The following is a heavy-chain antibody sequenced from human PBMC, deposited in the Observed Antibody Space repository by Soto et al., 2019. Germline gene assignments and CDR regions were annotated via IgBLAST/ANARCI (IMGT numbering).Heavy chain of an antibody. CDR3: VAGQYFFDY. V-gene: IGHV3-30*03. CDR1: GFIFSSYG. J-gene: IGHJ4*02. Sequence: GGSLRLSCAASGFIFSSYGMHWVRQAPGKGLEWVAVISYDGSNKYYADSVKDRFTISRDNSKKTLYLQMNSLRADDTAVYYCVAGQYFFDYCGQGTLVTVSS. D-gene: IGHD6-19*01. CDR2: ISYDGSNK.